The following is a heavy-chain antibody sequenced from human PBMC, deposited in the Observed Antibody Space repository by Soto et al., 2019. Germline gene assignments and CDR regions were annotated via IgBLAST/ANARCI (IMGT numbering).Heavy chain of an antibody. CDR3: ARVSSLTGTTSYYYYYMDV. V-gene: IGHV1-46*03. D-gene: IGHD1-7*01. Sequence: ASVKVSCKASGYTFTSYYMHWVRQAPGQGLEWMGIINPSGGSTSYAQKFQGRVTMTRDTSTSTVYMELSSLRSEDTAVYYCARVSSLTGTTSYYYYYMDVWGKGNTVTVSS. CDR1: GYTFTSYY. J-gene: IGHJ6*03. CDR2: INPSGGST.